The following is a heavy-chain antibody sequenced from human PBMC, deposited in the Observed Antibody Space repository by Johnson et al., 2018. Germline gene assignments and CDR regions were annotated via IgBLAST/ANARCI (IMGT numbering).Heavy chain of an antibody. D-gene: IGHD6-6*01. CDR2: ISGSGGST. CDR1: GFTFSSYA. CDR3: ARGSYGSSSGYYYYYYMDV. J-gene: IGHJ6*03. V-gene: IGHV3-23*04. Sequence: VQLVESGGGLVQPGGSLRLSCAASGFTFSSYAMSWVRQAPGKGLEWVSVISGSGGSTYYSDSVKGRFIISRDNSKNTLYLQMNSLRAEDTVVYYCARGSYGSSSGYYYYYYMDVWGKGTPVTVSS.